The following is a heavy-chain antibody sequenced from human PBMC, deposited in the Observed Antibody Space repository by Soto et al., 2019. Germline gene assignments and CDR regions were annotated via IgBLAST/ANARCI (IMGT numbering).Heavy chain of an antibody. Sequence: GASVKVSCKASGYTFTSYAMHWVRQAPGQGLEWMGWISAYNGNTNYAQKLQGRVTMTTDTSTSTAYMELRSLRSDDTAVYYCARDRPIAVVQRPLDYWGQGTLVTVSS. V-gene: IGHV1-18*01. CDR3: ARDRPIAVVQRPLDY. D-gene: IGHD6-19*01. CDR2: ISAYNGNT. CDR1: GYTFTSYA. J-gene: IGHJ4*02.